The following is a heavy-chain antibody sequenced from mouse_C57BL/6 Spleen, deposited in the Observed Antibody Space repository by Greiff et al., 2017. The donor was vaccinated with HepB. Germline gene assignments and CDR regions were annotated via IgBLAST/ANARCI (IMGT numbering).Heavy chain of an antibody. Sequence: EVPGVESGGGLVKPGGSLKLSCAASGFTFSSYAMSWVRQTPEKRLEWVATISDGGSYTYYPDNVKGRFTISRDNAKNNLYLQMSHLKSEDTAMYYCARDKLGLDYWGQGTTLTVSS. CDR3: ARDKLGLDY. V-gene: IGHV5-4*01. D-gene: IGHD4-1*01. J-gene: IGHJ2*01. CDR2: ISDGGSYT. CDR1: GFTFSSYA.